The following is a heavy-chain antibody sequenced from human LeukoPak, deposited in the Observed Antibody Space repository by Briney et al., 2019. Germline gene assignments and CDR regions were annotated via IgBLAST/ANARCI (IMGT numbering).Heavy chain of an antibody. J-gene: IGHJ4*02. CDR1: GGSISSYY. CDR3: ARHDSSGYRDY. CDR2: IYTSGST. D-gene: IGHD3-22*01. Sequence: KASETLSLTCTVSGGSISSYYWSWIQQPPGKGLEWIGYIYTSGSTNYNPSLKSRVTISVDTSKNQFSLKLSSVTAADTAVYYCARHDSSGYRDYWGQGTLVTVSS. V-gene: IGHV4-4*09.